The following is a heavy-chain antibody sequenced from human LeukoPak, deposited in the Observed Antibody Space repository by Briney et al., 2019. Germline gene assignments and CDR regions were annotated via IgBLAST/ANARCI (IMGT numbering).Heavy chain of an antibody. J-gene: IGHJ4*02. Sequence: SETLSLTCTVSGGSISSYYWSWIRQPPGKGLEWIGYIYYSGSTNYNPSLKSRVTISVDTSKNQFSLKLSSVTAADTAVYYRARVSDYGDYPGYFDYWGQGTLVTVSS. D-gene: IGHD4-17*01. CDR2: IYYSGST. CDR3: ARVSDYGDYPGYFDY. CDR1: GGSISSYY. V-gene: IGHV4-59*01.